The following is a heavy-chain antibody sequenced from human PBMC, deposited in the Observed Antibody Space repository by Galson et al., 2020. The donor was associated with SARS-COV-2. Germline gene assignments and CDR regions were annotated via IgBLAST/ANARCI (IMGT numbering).Heavy chain of an antibody. J-gene: IGHJ4*02. Sequence: QLGESLKISCAASGFTFSSYAMHWVRQAPGKGLEWVEVISYDGSNKYYADSVKGRFTISRDNSKNTLYLQMNSLRAEDTAVYYCARDVGGYVDYWGQGTLVTVSS. CDR2: ISYDGSNK. V-gene: IGHV3-30*04. CDR3: ARDVGGYVDY. CDR1: GFTFSSYA. D-gene: IGHD1-26*01.